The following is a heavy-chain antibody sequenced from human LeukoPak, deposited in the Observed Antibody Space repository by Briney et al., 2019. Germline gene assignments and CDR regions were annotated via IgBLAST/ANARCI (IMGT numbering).Heavy chain of an antibody. Sequence: GGSLRLSCAASGFTFSSFNMNWVRQAPGKGLEWVSYITSRSSSTYYADSVRGRFTISRDNAKNSLYLQMNSLRTEDTALYYCAKTSLSDASGHYYYMDVWGKGTTVTVSS. V-gene: IGHV3-48*01. CDR1: GFTFSSFN. D-gene: IGHD3-3*01. J-gene: IGHJ6*03. CDR3: AKTSLSDASGHYYYMDV. CDR2: ITSRSSST.